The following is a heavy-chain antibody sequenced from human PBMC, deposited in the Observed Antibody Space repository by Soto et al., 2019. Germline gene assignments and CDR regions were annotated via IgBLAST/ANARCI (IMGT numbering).Heavy chain of an antibody. Sequence: EVQLVETGGGLIQPGGSLRPSCAVSGFTVSTNYMSWVRQAPGKGLEWVSVIYYDDGSTYYADSVKGRFSISRDSSRNTLYLQMNSLRAEDTAVYYCASGQQVILRYYYGLDVWGQGTTVTVSS. CDR3: ASGQQVILRYYYGLDV. D-gene: IGHD6-13*01. CDR2: IYYDDGST. CDR1: GFTVSTNY. V-gene: IGHV3-53*02. J-gene: IGHJ6*02.